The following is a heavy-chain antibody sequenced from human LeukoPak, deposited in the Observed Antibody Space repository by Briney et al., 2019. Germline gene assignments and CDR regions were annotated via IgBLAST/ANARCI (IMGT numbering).Heavy chain of an antibody. D-gene: IGHD2-15*01. CDR1: GGSFSGYY. CDR2: INHSGST. J-gene: IGHJ4*02. Sequence: SETLSLTCAVSGGSFSGYYWSWIRQPPRKGLEWIGEINHSGSTNYNTSLKSRVTILVDTSKNQFSLKLSSVTAADTAVYYCARGYCSGGSCYSGFDYWGQGTLVTVSS. V-gene: IGHV4-34*01. CDR3: ARGYCSGGSCYSGFDY.